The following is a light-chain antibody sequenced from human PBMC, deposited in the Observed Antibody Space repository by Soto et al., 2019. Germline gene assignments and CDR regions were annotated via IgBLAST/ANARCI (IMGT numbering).Light chain of an antibody. CDR2: DVS. V-gene: IGKV1-5*01. CDR3: QQFKSGTWT. Sequence: EIQITQSPSTLSASVGDRVTITCRASQNIERWLAWYQQKPGKAPKLLLYDVSSLESGVPSRFSGSGSGTEFILTINGLQPDDFATNFCQQFKSGTWTFGQATKVDIK. CDR1: QNIERW. J-gene: IGKJ1*01.